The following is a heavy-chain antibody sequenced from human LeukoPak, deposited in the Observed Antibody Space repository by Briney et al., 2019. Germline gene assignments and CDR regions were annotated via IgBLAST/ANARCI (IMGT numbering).Heavy chain of an antibody. V-gene: IGHV4-61*02. J-gene: IGHJ4*02. D-gene: IGHD3-22*01. CDR3: ARQTNYDSSGYYFDY. CDR1: GGSISSGSYY. Sequence: TLSLTCTVSGGSISSGSYYWSWIRQPAGKGLEWIGRIYTSGSTNYNPSLKSRVTISVDTSKNQFSLKLSSVTAADTAVYYCARQTNYDSSGYYFDYWGQGTLVTVSP. CDR2: IYTSGST.